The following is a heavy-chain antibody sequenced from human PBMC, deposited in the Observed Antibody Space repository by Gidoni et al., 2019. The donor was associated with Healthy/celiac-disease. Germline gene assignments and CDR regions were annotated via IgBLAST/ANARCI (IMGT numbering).Heavy chain of an antibody. Sequence: QVQLQESGPGLVKPSATLSLTCPVSDGPISSYYGSWIRQPPGKGLEWIGYSDYSGSTNYNPSLKSRVTISVDTSKNQFSLKLSSVTAADTAVYYCARDTLGFGESFDYWGQGTLVTVSS. CDR1: DGPISSYY. CDR2: SDYSGST. J-gene: IGHJ4*02. CDR3: ARDTLGFGESFDY. D-gene: IGHD3-10*01. V-gene: IGHV4-59*01.